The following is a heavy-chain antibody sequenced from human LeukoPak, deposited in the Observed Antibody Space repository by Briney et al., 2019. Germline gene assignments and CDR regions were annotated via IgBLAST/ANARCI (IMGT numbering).Heavy chain of an antibody. CDR1: GYNFTNHA. D-gene: IGHD4-23*01. CDR3: EVGYYGGNSDAFDI. CDR2: INTGNGNT. V-gene: IGHV1-3*04. Sequence: ASVKVSCKASGYNFTNHAMHWVRQAPGQRLEWMGWINTGNGNTKYSQKVQGRVTITRDTSASTAYMELSSLRSEDTAVYYCEVGYYGGNSDAFDIWGQGTMVTVSS. J-gene: IGHJ3*02.